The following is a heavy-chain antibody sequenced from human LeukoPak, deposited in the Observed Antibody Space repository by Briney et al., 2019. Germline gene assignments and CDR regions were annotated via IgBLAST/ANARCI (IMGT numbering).Heavy chain of an antibody. CDR2: ISYDGSNK. J-gene: IGHJ6*02. V-gene: IGHV3-30*03. CDR3: ASDLAVGGLITYGMDV. Sequence: PGGSLRLSCAASGFTFSSYGMHWVRQAPGKGLEWVAVISYDGSNKYYADSVKGRFFISRDNSDHMLYLQMNSLRAEDTALYYCASDLAVGGLITYGMDVWGPGTTVTVSS. D-gene: IGHD3-10*01. CDR1: GFTFSSYG.